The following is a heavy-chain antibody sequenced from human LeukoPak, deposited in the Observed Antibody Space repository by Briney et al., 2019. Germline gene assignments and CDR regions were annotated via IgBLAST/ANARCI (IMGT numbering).Heavy chain of an antibody. CDR1: GFTFSSYS. V-gene: IGHV3-48*01. Sequence: PGGSLRLSCVASGFTFSSYSMNWVRQAPGKGLECVSYISSSSSTIYYAASVKGRFTISRDNDKSSLYLQMNSLRGEDTAVYYCARVGYAFDIWGQGTMVTVSS. CDR2: ISSSSSTI. J-gene: IGHJ3*02. CDR3: ARVGYAFDI.